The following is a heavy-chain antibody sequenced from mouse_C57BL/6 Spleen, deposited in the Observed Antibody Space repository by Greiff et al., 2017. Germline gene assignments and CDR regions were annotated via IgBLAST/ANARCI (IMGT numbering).Heavy chain of an antibody. CDR2: ISSGSSTI. J-gene: IGHJ4*01. CDR3: ARQYSNSRYYAMDY. Sequence: EVQLVESGGGLVKPGGSLKLSCAASGFTFSDYGMHWVRQAPEKGLEWVAYISSGSSTIHYADTVKGRFTISRDNAKNTLFLQMTSLRSEDTAMYYCARQYSNSRYYAMDYWGQGTSVTVSS. CDR1: GFTFSDYG. V-gene: IGHV5-17*01. D-gene: IGHD2-5*01.